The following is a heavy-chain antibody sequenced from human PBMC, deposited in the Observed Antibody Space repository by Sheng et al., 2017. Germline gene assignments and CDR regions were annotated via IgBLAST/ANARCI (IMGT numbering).Heavy chain of an antibody. V-gene: IGHV4-39*07. Sequence: QLHFQESGPGLVKPSETLSLTCSVSGASMSSSGHYWGWIRQAPGKGLEWIGSIYSSGTTFYNPSVKSRVSMSLNXSARQFSLTLTSVTAADTAFYFCARVLEYGDYVDYWGQGTRVAVSS. CDR3: ARVLEYGDYVDY. D-gene: IGHD3-3*01. CDR1: GASMSSSGHY. CDR2: IYSSGTT. J-gene: IGHJ4*02.